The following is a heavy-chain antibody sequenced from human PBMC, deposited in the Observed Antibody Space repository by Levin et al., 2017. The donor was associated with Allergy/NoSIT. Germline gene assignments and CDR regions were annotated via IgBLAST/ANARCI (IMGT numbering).Heavy chain of an antibody. CDR1: GFTFSSYA. CDR2: ISGSGGST. CDR3: AKDLPYDFWSGYYGFDY. D-gene: IGHD3-3*01. Sequence: QPGGSLRLSCAASGFTFSSYAMSWVRQAPGKGLEWVSAISGSGGSTHYADSVKGRFTISRDNSKNTLYLQMNSLRAEDTAVYYCAKDLPYDFWSGYYGFDYWGQGTLVTVSS. J-gene: IGHJ4*02. V-gene: IGHV3-23*01.